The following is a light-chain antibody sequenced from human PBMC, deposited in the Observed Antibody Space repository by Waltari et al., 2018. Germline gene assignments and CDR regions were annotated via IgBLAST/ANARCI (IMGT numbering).Light chain of an antibody. CDR2: GVS. CDR1: QSVSGRY. J-gene: IGKJ2*01. V-gene: IGKV3-20*01. CDR3: QQYSSSPLA. Sequence: EIVLTQSPGTLSLSPGERATLSCRASQSVSGRYLAWYQQKPGQAPRLLISGVSSRATGIPDRFSGSGSETDFTLTISRLEPEDFAVYYCQQYSSSPLAFGLGTKLEIK.